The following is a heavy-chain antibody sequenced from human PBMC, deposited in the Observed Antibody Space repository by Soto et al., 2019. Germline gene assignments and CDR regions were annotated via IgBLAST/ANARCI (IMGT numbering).Heavy chain of an antibody. D-gene: IGHD3-22*01. CDR2: ISGSGDKT. Sequence: EVQLLESGGGLVQPGGSLRLSCAASGFTFSTYAMTWVRQSPGKGLEWVSSISGSGDKTYYAGFVEGRSTISRDNFKNTVSFQVNSLRADDTAIYYCAKDRDRYSYASSGYYGGTDPWGQGTLISVSS. J-gene: IGHJ5*02. CDR3: AKDRDRYSYASSGYYGGTDP. V-gene: IGHV3-23*01. CDR1: GFTFSTYA.